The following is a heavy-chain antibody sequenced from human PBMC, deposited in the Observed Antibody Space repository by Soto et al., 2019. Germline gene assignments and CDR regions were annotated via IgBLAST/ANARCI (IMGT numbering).Heavy chain of an antibody. CDR3: TRGISGTYYYYYYGIDI. CDR2: IYSSGRT. V-gene: IGHV4-4*07. Sequence: PSETLSLTCTVSGGSLSNFFWSWIRQPAWKGLEWIGRIYSSGRTNYNPSLKSRVTMSLDTSKNQSPLKLNAVTATDTAVYYCTRGISGTYYYYYYGIDIWGQGITVTV. J-gene: IGHJ6*02. CDR1: GGSLSNFF. D-gene: IGHD1-26*01.